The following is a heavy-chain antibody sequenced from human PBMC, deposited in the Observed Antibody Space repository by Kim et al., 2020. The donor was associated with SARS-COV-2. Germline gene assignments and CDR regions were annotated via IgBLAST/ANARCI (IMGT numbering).Heavy chain of an antibody. CDR2: IYYSGST. D-gene: IGHD3-9*01. J-gene: IGHJ4*02. CDR3: ARGYYDILTGHGATYFYY. CDR1: GGSISSSSYY. Sequence: SETLSLTCTVSGGSISSSSYYWGWIRQPPGKGLEWIGSIYYSGSTYYNPSLKSRVTISVDTSKNQFSLKLSSVTAADTAVYYCARGYYDILTGHGATYFYYWGQGTLVTVSS. V-gene: IGHV4-39*07.